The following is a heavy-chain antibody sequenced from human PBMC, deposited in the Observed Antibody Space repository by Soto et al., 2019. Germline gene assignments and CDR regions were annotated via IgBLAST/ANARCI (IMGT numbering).Heavy chain of an antibody. J-gene: IGHJ6*02. D-gene: IGHD3-9*01. Sequence: QITLKESGPTLVKPTQTLTLTCTFSGFSLSTSGVGVGWIRQPPGKALEWLALIYWDDDKRYSPSLKGRLTNTKDNSKNRVVLTMTNMQPVDTATYYCAHFLYDILTGYDYGMDVWGQGTTVTVSS. CDR2: IYWDDDK. CDR3: AHFLYDILTGYDYGMDV. CDR1: GFSLSTSGVG. V-gene: IGHV2-5*02.